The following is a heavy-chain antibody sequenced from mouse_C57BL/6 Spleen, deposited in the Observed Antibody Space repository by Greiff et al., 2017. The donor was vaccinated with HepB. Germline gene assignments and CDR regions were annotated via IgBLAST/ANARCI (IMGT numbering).Heavy chain of an antibody. J-gene: IGHJ4*01. CDR3: ARYYYYDTAMDY. V-gene: IGHV1-72*01. Sequence: QVQLQQPGAELVRPGTSVKLSCKASGYTFTSYWMHWVKQRPGQGLEWIGRIDPNSGGTKYNEKFKSKATLTVDKPSSTAYMQLSSLTSEDSAFYYCARYYYYDTAMDYWGQGTSVTVSS. D-gene: IGHD1-1*01. CDR1: GYTFTSYW. CDR2: IDPNSGGT.